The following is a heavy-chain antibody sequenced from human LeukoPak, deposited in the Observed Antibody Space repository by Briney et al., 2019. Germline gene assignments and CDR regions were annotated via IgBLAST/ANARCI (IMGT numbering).Heavy chain of an antibody. V-gene: IGHV4-39*01. J-gene: IGHJ6*02. CDR3: ARQSSDILTGYYRGPYYYYGMDV. Sequence: SETLSLTCTVSGGSISSSNYYWGWIRQPPGKGLEWIGSIYYSWSTYYNPSLKSGVTISVDTSKNQFSLKLSPVTAADTAVYYCARQSSDILTGYYRGPYYYYGMDVWGQGTTVTVSS. CDR2: IYYSWST. CDR1: GGSISSSNYY. D-gene: IGHD3-9*01.